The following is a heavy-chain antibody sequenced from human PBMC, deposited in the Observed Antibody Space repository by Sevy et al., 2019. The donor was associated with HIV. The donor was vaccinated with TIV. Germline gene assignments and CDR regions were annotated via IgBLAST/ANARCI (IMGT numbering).Heavy chain of an antibody. D-gene: IGHD5-12*01. CDR2: IYYSGST. J-gene: IGHJ6*02. CDR1: GGSISSGGYY. V-gene: IGHV4-31*03. CDR3: ASSNGQESGYENQYYYYGMDV. Sequence: SETLSLTCTVSGGSISSGGYYWSWIRQHPGKGLEWIGYIYYSGSTYYNPSLKSRVTISVDPSKNQFSLKLSSVTAADTAVYYCASSNGQESGYENQYYYYGMDVWGQGTTVTVSS.